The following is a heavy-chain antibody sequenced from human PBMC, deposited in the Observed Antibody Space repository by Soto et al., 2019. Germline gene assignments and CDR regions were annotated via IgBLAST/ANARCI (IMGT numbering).Heavy chain of an antibody. D-gene: IGHD3-10*01. CDR1: GGSISSYC. Sequence: SETLSLTCTVSGGSISSYCWSWIRQPPGKGLEWIGYIYYSGSTNYNPSLKSRVTISVDTSKNQFSLKLSSVTAADTAVYYCARDRGITMVRGVPRYYYYGMEVWGQGTTVTVS. V-gene: IGHV4-59*01. CDR2: IYYSGST. CDR3: ARDRGITMVRGVPRYYYYGMEV. J-gene: IGHJ6*02.